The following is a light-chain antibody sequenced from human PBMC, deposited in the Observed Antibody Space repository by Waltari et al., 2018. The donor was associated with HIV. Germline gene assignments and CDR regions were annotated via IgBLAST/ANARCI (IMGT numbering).Light chain of an antibody. V-gene: IGKV3-15*01. CDR3: QQYNNWPPAWT. CDR2: GAS. CDR1: ESVNSD. J-gene: IGKJ1*01. Sequence: EIVMTQSPVTLCASPGERVTLSCRASESVNSDLAWYQQKPGQAPRLLIHGASTRATGIPSRFSGSGSETQFTLTISSLQSEDCAVYYCQQYNNWPPAWTFGRGTRVEI.